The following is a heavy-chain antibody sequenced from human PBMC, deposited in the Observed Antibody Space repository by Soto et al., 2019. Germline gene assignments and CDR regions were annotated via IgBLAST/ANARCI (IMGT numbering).Heavy chain of an antibody. CDR1: GYTFTSYG. CDR2: IIAYSGNT. V-gene: IGHV1-18*01. J-gene: IGHJ4*02. CDR3: ARQYDILTGYYLEVGY. Sequence: QVQLVQSGAEVKKPGASVKVSCKASGYTFTSYGISWVRQAPGQGLEWMGWIIAYSGNTNYAQNLQGRVTMTTDTSTSTAYMELRSLRSDDTAVYYCARQYDILTGYYLEVGYWGQGTLVTVSS. D-gene: IGHD3-9*01.